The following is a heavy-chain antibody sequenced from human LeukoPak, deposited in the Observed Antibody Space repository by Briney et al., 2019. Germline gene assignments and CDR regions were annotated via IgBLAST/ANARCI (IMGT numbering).Heavy chain of an antibody. D-gene: IGHD1-1*01. CDR3: ATRSATGTSYYYYYYGMDV. V-gene: IGHV3-23*01. J-gene: IGHJ6*02. Sequence: GGSLRLYCAASGFTFRSYSMNWVRQARGKGLEWVSAISGSGGSTYYADSVKGRFTISRDNSKNTLYLQMNSLRAEDAAVYYCATRSATGTSYYYYYYGMDVWGQGTTVTVSS. CDR1: GFTFRSYS. CDR2: ISGSGGST.